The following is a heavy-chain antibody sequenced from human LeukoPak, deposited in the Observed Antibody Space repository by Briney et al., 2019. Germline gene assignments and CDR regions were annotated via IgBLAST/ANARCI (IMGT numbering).Heavy chain of an antibody. CDR1: GFTFSSYN. V-gene: IGHV3-21*01. CDR3: AKDSVAYCSGGSCTTFDY. D-gene: IGHD2-15*01. J-gene: IGHJ4*01. CDR2: ISTSSSYI. Sequence: GGSLRLSCAASGFTFSSYNMNWVRQAPGKGLEWVSSISTSSSYIYYADSLKGRFTISRDNARNSLYLQMNSLRADDTAVYYCAKDSVAYCSGGSCTTFDYWGQGALVTVSS.